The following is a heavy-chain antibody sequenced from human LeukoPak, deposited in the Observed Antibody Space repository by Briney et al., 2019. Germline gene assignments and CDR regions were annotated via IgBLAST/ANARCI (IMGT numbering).Heavy chain of an antibody. CDR1: GGSISSYY. V-gene: IGHV4-59*01. D-gene: IGHD1-20*01. CDR2: IYYSGST. Sequence: SETLSLTCTVSGGSISSYYWSWIRQPPGKGLEWIGYIYYSGSTNYNPSLKSRVTISVDTSKNQFSLKLSSVTAADTAVYYCARARPLTGHQGGYYYYYMDVWGKGTTVTVSS. CDR3: ARARPLTGHQGGYYYYYMDV. J-gene: IGHJ6*03.